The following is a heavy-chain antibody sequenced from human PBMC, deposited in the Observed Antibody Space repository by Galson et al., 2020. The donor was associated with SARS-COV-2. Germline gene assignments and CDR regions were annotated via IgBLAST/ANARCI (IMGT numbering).Heavy chain of an antibody. CDR2: ISYDGSNK. D-gene: IGHD4-17*01. Sequence: TGGSLRLSCAASGFTFSSYAMHWVRQAPGKGLEWVAVISYDGSNKYYADSVKGRFTISRDNSKNTLYLQMNSLRAEDTAVYYCARDDYKYGDYSDQRTQDWGQGTGVTVSS. J-gene: IGHJ4*02. V-gene: IGHV3-30-3*01. CDR3: ARDDYKYGDYSDQRTQD. CDR1: GFTFSSYA.